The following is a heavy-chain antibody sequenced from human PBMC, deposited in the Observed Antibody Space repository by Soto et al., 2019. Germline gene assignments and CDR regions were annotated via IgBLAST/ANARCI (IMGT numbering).Heavy chain of an antibody. J-gene: IGHJ4*02. CDR3: ARVPTAVTTLGYFDY. D-gene: IGHD4-17*01. CDR2: IYHSGST. CDR1: GYSISSGYY. V-gene: IGHV4-38-2*01. Sequence: SETLSLTCAVSGYSISSGYYWGWIRQPPGKGLEWIGSIYHSGSTYYNPSLKSRVTISVDTSKNQFSLKLSSVTAADTAVYYCARVPTAVTTLGYFDYWGQGTLVTVSS.